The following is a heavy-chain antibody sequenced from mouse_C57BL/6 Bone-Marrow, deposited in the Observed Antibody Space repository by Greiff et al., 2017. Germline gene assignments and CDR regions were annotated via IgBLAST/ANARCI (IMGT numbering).Heavy chain of an antibody. V-gene: IGHV5-4*01. D-gene: IGHD4-1*01. CDR2: ISDGGSYT. CDR1: GFTFSSYA. Sequence: DVMLVESGGGLVKPGGSLKLSCAASGFTFSSYAMSWVRQTPEKRLEWVATISDGGSYTYYPDNVKGRFTISRDNAKNNLYLQMSHLKSEDTAMYYCARDRTGGYAMDYWGQGTSVTVSS. CDR3: ARDRTGGYAMDY. J-gene: IGHJ4*01.